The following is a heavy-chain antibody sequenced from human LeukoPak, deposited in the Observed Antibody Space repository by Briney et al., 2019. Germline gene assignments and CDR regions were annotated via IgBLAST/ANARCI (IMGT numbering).Heavy chain of an antibody. J-gene: IGHJ4*02. V-gene: IGHV3-48*02. CDR3: ARHSIWVPATTANEPFDY. CDR1: GFTFSRYS. Sequence: GGSLRLSCAASGFTFSRYSMKWVRQAPGKGLEWVSYISSSSSIIYYADSVKGRFTISRDNAQNSLYLQMNSLRDEDTAVYYCARHSIWVPATTANEPFDYWGQGTLVTVSS. CDR2: ISSSSSII. D-gene: IGHD2-2*01.